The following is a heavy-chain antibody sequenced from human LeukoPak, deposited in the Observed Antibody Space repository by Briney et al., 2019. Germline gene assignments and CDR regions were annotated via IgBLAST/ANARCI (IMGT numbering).Heavy chain of an antibody. Sequence: ASVKVSCKASGYNFISYDINWVRQATGQGLEWMGWMNPNSGDTGYAQNFQGRVTMTRDTSISTAYMELSSLRSEGTAVYYCARFLGVWFGESDGFDIWGQGTMLTVSS. J-gene: IGHJ3*02. D-gene: IGHD3-10*01. V-gene: IGHV1-8*01. CDR3: ARFLGVWFGESDGFDI. CDR1: GYNFISYD. CDR2: MNPNSGDT.